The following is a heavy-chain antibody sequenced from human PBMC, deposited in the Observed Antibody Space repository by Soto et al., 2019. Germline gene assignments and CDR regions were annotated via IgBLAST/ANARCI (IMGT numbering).Heavy chain of an antibody. Sequence: GGSLRLSCAPSGFIFSNYAMSWVRQARGKGLEWVSAISGSGADTYYTESVKGRFTISRDNFKNTLYLQMNSLRAEDTAVYYCAKDTGRGGGSVFDYWGQGTLVTVS. CDR1: GFIFSNYA. J-gene: IGHJ4*02. CDR2: ISGSGADT. D-gene: IGHD2-15*01. V-gene: IGHV3-23*01. CDR3: AKDTGRGGGSVFDY.